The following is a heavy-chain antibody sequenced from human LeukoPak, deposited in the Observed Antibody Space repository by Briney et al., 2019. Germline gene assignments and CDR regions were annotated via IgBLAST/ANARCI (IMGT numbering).Heavy chain of an antibody. J-gene: IGHJ5*02. Sequence: GGSLRLSCAASGFTFSSYAMSWVRQAPGKGLEWVSAISGSGGSTYYADSVKGRFTISRDNSKNTLYLEMNNLRAEDTAVYYCATDGAGFDTWGQGVLVTVSS. V-gene: IGHV3-23*01. CDR2: ISGSGGST. CDR3: ATDGAGFDT. CDR1: GFTFSSYA.